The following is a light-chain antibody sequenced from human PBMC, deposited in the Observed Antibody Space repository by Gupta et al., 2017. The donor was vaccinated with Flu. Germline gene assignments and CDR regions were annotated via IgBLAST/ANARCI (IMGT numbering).Light chain of an antibody. CDR3: QQRDNFPRT. V-gene: IGKV1-39*01. CDR1: QDINTY. J-gene: IGKJ1*01. Sequence: DIQLTQSPSSLSASAGDRVTITCRSSQDINTYVNWYQQKPGKAPKLLINAESNLQSGVSSRFSGSGYGTDFTLTITSHQSEDFAIYYCQQRDNFPRTFGQGTKVDI. CDR2: AES.